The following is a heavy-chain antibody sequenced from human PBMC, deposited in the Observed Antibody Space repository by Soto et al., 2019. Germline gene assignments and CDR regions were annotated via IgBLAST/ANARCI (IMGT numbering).Heavy chain of an antibody. V-gene: IGHV4-59*01. J-gene: IGHJ4*02. D-gene: IGHD6-6*01. CDR2: IYYSGST. Sequence: SETLSLTCTVSGGSISSYYWSWIRQPPGKGLEWIGYIYYSGSTNYNPSLKSRVTISVDTSKNQFSLKLSSVTAADTAVYYCARARGDIAAPYYFDYWGQGTLVTVSS. CDR1: GGSISSYY. CDR3: ARARGDIAAPYYFDY.